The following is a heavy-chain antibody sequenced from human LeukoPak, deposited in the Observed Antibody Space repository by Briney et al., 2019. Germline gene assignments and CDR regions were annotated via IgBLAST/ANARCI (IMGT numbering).Heavy chain of an antibody. CDR2: IYYTGTT. CDR1: GSYISSSSYS. CDR3: ARLDPRGPDDY. Sequence: SETLSLTCTVSGSYISSSSYSWGWIRQPPGKGLEWIGNIYYTGTTYSNPSLKSRVAISVDTSKNQFSLKLTSVTAADTAVYYCARLDPRGPDDYWGQGTLVTVSS. V-gene: IGHV4-39*01. J-gene: IGHJ4*02. D-gene: IGHD2-2*03.